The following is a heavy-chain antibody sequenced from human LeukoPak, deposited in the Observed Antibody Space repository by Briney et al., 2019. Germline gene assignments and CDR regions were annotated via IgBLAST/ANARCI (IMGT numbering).Heavy chain of an antibody. Sequence: ASVKVSCKASGYTFTSYDINWVRQATGQGLEWMGWMNPNSGNTGYAQKFQGRATITRNTSISTAYMELSSLRSDDTAVYYCARDPGDDPVAGTLGFDYWGQGTLVTVSS. V-gene: IGHV1-8*03. CDR3: ARDPGDDPVAGTLGFDY. J-gene: IGHJ4*02. CDR1: GYTFTSYD. CDR2: MNPNSGNT. D-gene: IGHD6-19*01.